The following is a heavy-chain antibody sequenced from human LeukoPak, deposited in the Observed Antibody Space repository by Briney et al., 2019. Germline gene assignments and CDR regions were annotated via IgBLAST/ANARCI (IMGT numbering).Heavy chain of an antibody. J-gene: IGHJ4*02. CDR2: IIPIFGTA. Sequence: ASVEVSCKASGGTFSSYAISWVRQAPGQGLEWMGGIIPIFGTANYAQKFQGRVTITADESTSTAYMEPSSLRSEDTAVYYCARDLGDYVWGSYRQGDVDYWGQGTLVTVSS. D-gene: IGHD3-16*02. CDR1: GGTFSSYA. V-gene: IGHV1-69*01. CDR3: ARDLGDYVWGSYRQGDVDY.